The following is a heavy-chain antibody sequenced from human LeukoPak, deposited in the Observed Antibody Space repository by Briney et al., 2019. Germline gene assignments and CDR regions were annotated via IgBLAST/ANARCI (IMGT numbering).Heavy chain of an antibody. D-gene: IGHD6-13*01. CDR1: GFTFDDYA. J-gene: IGHJ6*02. Sequence: GRSLRLSCAASGFTFDDYAMHWVRQAPGKGLEWVSGISWNSGSIGYADSVKGRLTISRDNAKNSLYLQMNSLRAEDTALYYCAKVRNSWPSDYYGMDVWGQGTTVTVS. CDR3: AKVRNSWPSDYYGMDV. CDR2: ISWNSGSI. V-gene: IGHV3-9*01.